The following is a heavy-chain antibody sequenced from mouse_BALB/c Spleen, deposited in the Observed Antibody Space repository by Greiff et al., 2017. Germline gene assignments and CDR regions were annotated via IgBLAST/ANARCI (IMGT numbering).Heavy chain of an antibody. V-gene: IGHV1S56*01. J-gene: IGHJ1*01. CDR2: IYPGNVNT. D-gene: IGHD2-4*01. Sequence: QVQLQQSGPELVKPGASVRISCKASGYTFTSYYIHWVKQRPGQGLEWIGWIYPGNVNTKYNEKFKGKATLTADKSSSTAYMQLSSLTSEDSAVYFCVYDYDGYFDVWGAGTTVTVSS. CDR1: GYTFTSYY. CDR3: VYDYDGYFDV.